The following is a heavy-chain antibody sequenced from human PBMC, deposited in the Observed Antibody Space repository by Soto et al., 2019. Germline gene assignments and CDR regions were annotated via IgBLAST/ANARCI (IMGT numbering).Heavy chain of an antibody. CDR3: ATDRGDYNSSPDY. CDR1: GFTFSSYD. CDR2: IRYDGSNK. V-gene: IGHV3-33*01. D-gene: IGHD3-10*01. Sequence: QVQLVESGGGMVQPGRSLRLSCAASGFTFSSYDMHWVRQTPGKGLEWVAVIRYDGSNKYYGDSVKGRFIISRDNSKNTVYLQMNSLRAGDTAVYYCATDRGDYNSSPDYWGQGTLVTVSS. J-gene: IGHJ4*02.